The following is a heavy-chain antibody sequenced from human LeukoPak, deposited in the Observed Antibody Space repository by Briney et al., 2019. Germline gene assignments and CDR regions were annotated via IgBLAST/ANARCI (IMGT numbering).Heavy chain of an antibody. V-gene: IGHV4-39*01. J-gene: IGHJ6*03. CDR1: GGSISSSNYY. CDR2: IYYSGST. Sequence: SETRSLTCTVSGGSISSSNYYWGWIRQPPGKGLEWIGSIYYSGSTFYNPSLKSRVTISVDTSNNQFSLRLNSVTAADTAVYYCARPGRSGAGTNHMDVWGKGTTVTVSS. CDR3: ARPGRSGAGTNHMDV. D-gene: IGHD3-3*01.